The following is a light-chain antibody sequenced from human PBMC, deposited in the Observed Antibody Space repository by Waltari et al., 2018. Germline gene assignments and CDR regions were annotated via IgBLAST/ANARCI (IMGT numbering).Light chain of an antibody. CDR2: EDS. CDR3: CSYVRNVTWV. V-gene: IGLV2-23*01. J-gene: IGLJ3*02. Sequence: QSALTHPASVSGSPGQSLTLSCIRTSSDFGGYSLVSWYQQHPGKAQKLMIYEDSKRPAGVSNRQSGLKTGNTASLTISGLQAEDEADYYCCSYVRNVTWVFGGGTKLTVL. CDR1: SSDFGGYSL.